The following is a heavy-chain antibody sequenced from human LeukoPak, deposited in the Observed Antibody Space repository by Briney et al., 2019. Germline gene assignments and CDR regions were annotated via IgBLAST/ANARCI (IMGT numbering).Heavy chain of an antibody. D-gene: IGHD6-19*01. Sequence: ASVKVSCKASGYTFTGYYMHWVRQAPGQGLEWMGWINPNSGGTNYAQKFQGRVTMTRDTSISTAYMELSRLRSDDTAVYYRARDTSKQWLAPTTFDYWGQGTLVTVSS. V-gene: IGHV1-2*02. CDR3: ARDTSKQWLAPTTFDY. CDR1: GYTFTGYY. CDR2: INPNSGGT. J-gene: IGHJ4*02.